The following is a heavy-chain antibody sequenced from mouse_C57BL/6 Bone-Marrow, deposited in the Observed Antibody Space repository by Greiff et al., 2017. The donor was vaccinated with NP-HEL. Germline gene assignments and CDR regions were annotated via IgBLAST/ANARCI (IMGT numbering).Heavy chain of an antibody. Sequence: EVMLVESGGGLVKPGGSLKLSCAASGFTFSDYGMHWVRQAPEKGLEWVAYISSGSSTIYYADTVKGRFTISRDNAKNTLFLQMTSLRSEDTAMYYCARRDYYGSKGDWYFDVWGTGTTVTVSS. CDR2: ISSGSSTI. D-gene: IGHD1-1*01. CDR1: GFTFSDYG. J-gene: IGHJ1*03. V-gene: IGHV5-17*01. CDR3: ARRDYYGSKGDWYFDV.